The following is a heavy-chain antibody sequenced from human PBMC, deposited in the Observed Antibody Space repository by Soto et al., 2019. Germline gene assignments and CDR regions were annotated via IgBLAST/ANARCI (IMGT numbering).Heavy chain of an antibody. CDR3: ASSGYYSQGYFDY. Sequence: QVQLVESGGGVVQPGRSLRLSCAASGFTFSSYAMHWFRQAPGKGLEWVAVISYDGSNKYYADSVKGRFTISRDNSKNTLYLQMNSLRAEDTAVYYCASSGYYSQGYFDYWGQGTLVTVSS. D-gene: IGHD3-22*01. CDR1: GFTFSSYA. CDR2: ISYDGSNK. J-gene: IGHJ4*02. V-gene: IGHV3-30-3*01.